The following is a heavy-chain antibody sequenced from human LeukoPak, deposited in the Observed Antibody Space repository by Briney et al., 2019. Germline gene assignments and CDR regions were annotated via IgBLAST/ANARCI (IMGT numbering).Heavy chain of an antibody. Sequence: GGSHCLFCAASGFTFSSYGMHWARQAPGKGLEWVAVIWYDGSNKYYADSVKGRFTISRDNSKNTLYLQMNSLRAEDTAVYYCARDWARYYYGSGSLDYWGAGHLVTVSS. CDR1: GFTFSSYG. V-gene: IGHV3-33*01. D-gene: IGHD3-10*01. CDR2: IWYDGSNK. CDR3: ARDWARYYYGSGSLDY. J-gene: IGHJ4*02.